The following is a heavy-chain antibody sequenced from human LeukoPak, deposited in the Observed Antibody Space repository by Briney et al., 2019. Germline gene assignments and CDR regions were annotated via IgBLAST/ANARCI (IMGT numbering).Heavy chain of an antibody. D-gene: IGHD3-16*01. CDR1: GLTFNAYS. CDR2: ISSSGDYI. J-gene: IGHJ6*02. Sequence: GGSLRLSCAASGLTFNAYSMNWVRQAPGKGLEWVSSISSSGDYIYYADSLKGRFTISRDNAKNSLFLQMNSLRAEDTAVYYCARDGVPAYYYAMDVWGQGTTVTVSS. CDR3: ARDGVPAYYYAMDV. V-gene: IGHV3-21*01.